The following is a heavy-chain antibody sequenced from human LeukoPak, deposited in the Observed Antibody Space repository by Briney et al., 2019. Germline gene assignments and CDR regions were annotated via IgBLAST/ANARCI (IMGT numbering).Heavy chain of an antibody. CDR1: GFTFSSYA. CDR2: ISGSGGST. D-gene: IGHD2-21*02. J-gene: IGHJ3*02. CDR3: ARKATYCGGDCYSSAFDI. V-gene: IGHV3-23*01. Sequence: GGSLRLSCAASGFTFSSYAMSWVRQAPGKGLEWVSAISGSGGSTYYADSVKGRFTISRGNSKNTLYLQMNSLRAEDTAVYYCARKATYCGGDCYSSAFDIWGQGTMVTVSS.